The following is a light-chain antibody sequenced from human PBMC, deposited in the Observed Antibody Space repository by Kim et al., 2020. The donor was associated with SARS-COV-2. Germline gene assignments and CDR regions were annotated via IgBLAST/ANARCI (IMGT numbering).Light chain of an antibody. V-gene: IGKV1-5*03. CDR1: QSISTW. CDR3: QQYKTYHT. J-gene: IGKJ2*01. CDR2: RAS. Sequence: DIQMTQSPSTLSAFVGDRVTITCRASQSISTWLAWYQQKPGNAPKVLIYRASTLGSGVPSRFSGSGSGTEFTLTISSLQADDFATYYCQQYKTYHTFGQGTKLEI.